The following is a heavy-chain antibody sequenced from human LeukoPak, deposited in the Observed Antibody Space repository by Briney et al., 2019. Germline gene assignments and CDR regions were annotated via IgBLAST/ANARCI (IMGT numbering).Heavy chain of an antibody. D-gene: IGHD2-21*02. CDR2: IIPIFGTA. CDR3: ARGTRCGGDCLYYYYGMDV. CDR1: GGTFSSYA. J-gene: IGHJ6*02. V-gene: IGHV1-69*13. Sequence: RASVKVSCKASGGTFSSYAIIWVRQAPGQGLEWMGGIIPIFGTANYAQKFQGRVTITADESTSTAYMELSSLRSEDTAVYYCARGTRCGGDCLYYYYGMDVWGQGTTVTVSS.